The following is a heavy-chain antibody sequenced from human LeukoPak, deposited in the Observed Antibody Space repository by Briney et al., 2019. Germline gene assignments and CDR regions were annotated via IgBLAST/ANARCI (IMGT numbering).Heavy chain of an antibody. J-gene: IGHJ4*02. CDR2: ISAYNGNT. D-gene: IGHD5-24*01. CDR3: ARVQRDGYNFWPFDY. V-gene: IGHV1-8*01. CDR1: GYTFTSYD. Sequence: GASVKVSCKASGYTFTSYDINWVRQATGQGLEWMGWISAYNGNTNYAQKFQGRVTMTRDTSTSTVYMELSSLRSEDTAVYYCARVQRDGYNFWPFDYWGQGTLVTVSS.